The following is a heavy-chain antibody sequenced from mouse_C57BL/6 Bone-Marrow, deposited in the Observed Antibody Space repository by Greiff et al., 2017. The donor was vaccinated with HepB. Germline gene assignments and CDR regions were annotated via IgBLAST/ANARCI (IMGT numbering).Heavy chain of an antibody. CDR2: IHPNSGST. J-gene: IGHJ2*01. V-gene: IGHV1-64*01. Sequence: QVQLQQPGAELVKPGASVKLSCKASGYTFTSYWLPWVKQRPGQGLEWIGMIHPNSGSTNYNEKFKSKATLTVDKSSSTAYMQLSSLTSEDSAVYYCARYYYGFDYWGQGTTLTVSS. CDR1: GYTFTSYW. CDR3: ARYYYGFDY. D-gene: IGHD1-1*01.